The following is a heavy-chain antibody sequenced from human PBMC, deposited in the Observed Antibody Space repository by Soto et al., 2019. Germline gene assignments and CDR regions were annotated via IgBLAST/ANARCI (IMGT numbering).Heavy chain of an antibody. Sequence: GGSLRLSCAASGFTFSSYWMHWVRQAPGKGLVWVSRINSDGSSTSYADSVKGRFTISRDNAKNTLYLQMNSLRAEDTAVYYCARAELALVDDTTKSYYYGMDVWGQGTTATVSS. CDR1: GFTFSSYW. J-gene: IGHJ6*02. CDR3: ARAELALVDDTTKSYYYGMDV. V-gene: IGHV3-74*01. D-gene: IGHD2-15*01. CDR2: INSDGSST.